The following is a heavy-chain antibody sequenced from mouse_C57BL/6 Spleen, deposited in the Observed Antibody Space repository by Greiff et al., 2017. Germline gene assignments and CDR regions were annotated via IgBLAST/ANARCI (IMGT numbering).Heavy chain of an antibody. CDR3: ARSAQATLYSAMDY. CDR1: GYAFSSSW. Sequence: VKLMESGPELVKPGASVKISCKASGYAFSSSWMNWVKQRPGKGLEWIGRIYPGDGDTNYNGKFKGKATLTADNSSSTAYMQLSSLTSEDSAVXFCARSAQATLYSAMDYWGQGTSLTVSS. V-gene: IGHV1-82*01. J-gene: IGHJ4*01. CDR2: IYPGDGDT. D-gene: IGHD3-2*02.